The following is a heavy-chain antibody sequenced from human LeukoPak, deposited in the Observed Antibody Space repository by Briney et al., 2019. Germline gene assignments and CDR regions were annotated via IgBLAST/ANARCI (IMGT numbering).Heavy chain of an antibody. V-gene: IGHV4-59*08. Sequence: SETLSLTCAVYGGSFSGYYWTCIRQLPGKGLEWIGYIYNSGITNYNPSLKSRVTVSVDTSKNQFSLRLTSVTAADTAVYYCARSVPSLDYLFDSWGHGTLVTVSS. CDR1: GGSFSGYY. CDR2: IYNSGIT. J-gene: IGHJ5*01. CDR3: ARSVPSLDYLFDS. D-gene: IGHD4-11*01.